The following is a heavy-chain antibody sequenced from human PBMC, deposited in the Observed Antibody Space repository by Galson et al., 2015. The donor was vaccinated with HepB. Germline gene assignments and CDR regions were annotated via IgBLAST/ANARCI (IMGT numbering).Heavy chain of an antibody. J-gene: IGHJ2*01. D-gene: IGHD2-8*02. CDR2: IYSGGST. CDR1: GFTVSSNY. Sequence: SLRLSCAASGFTVSSNYMSWVRQAPGKGLEWVSVIYSGGSTYYADSVKGRFTISRHNSKNTLYLQMNSLRAEDTAVYYCARGKGLVGWYFDLWGRGTLVTVSS. CDR3: ARGKGLVGWYFDL. V-gene: IGHV3-53*04.